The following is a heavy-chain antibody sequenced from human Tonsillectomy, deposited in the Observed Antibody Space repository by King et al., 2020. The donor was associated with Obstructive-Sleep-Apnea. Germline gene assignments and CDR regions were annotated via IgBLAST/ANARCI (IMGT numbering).Heavy chain of an antibody. V-gene: IGHV4-4*02. Sequence: QLQESGPGLVKPSGTLSLNCAVSGGSISSTNWWSWVRQPPGKGLRWIGEIHHSGSTNYNPSLKSRVTISVDKSKSQFSLKLSSVTAADTAVYYCARVTWRPYYYGMDVWGQGTTVTVSS. CDR1: GGSISSTNW. D-gene: IGHD5-24*01. CDR2: IHHSGST. CDR3: ARVTWRPYYYGMDV. J-gene: IGHJ6*02.